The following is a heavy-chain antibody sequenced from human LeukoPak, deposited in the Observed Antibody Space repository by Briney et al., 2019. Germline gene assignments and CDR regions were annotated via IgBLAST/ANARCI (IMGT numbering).Heavy chain of an antibody. CDR3: VRGRDGYFDY. D-gene: IGHD5-24*01. CDR2: IYYSGST. J-gene: IGHJ4*02. Sequence: SETLSLTCTVSGGSISSYYWSWIRQPPGKGLEWIGYIYYSGSTNYNPSLKSRVTISVDTSKNQFSLKLSSVTAADTAVYYCVRGRDGYFDYWGQGTLVTVSS. CDR1: GGSISSYY. V-gene: IGHV4-59*08.